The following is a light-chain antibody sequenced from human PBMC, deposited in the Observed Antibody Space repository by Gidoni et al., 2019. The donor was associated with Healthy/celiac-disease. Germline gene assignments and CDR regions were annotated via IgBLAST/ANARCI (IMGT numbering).Light chain of an antibody. CDR2: AAS. Sequence: DIQMTQSPSSLSASVGDRVTITCRASQSISSYLNLYQQKPGKAPKLLIYAASSLQSGAQSRFSGSGSGTDFTLTISSLQPEDFATYYCQQSYSTPRAFGQXTKVEIK. V-gene: IGKV1-39*01. CDR1: QSISSY. CDR3: QQSYSTPRA. J-gene: IGKJ1*01.